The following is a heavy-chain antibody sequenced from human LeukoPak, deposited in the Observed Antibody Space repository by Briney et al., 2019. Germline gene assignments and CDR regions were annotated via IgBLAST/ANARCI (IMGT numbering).Heavy chain of an antibody. J-gene: IGHJ4*02. V-gene: IGHV3-30*01. Sequence: PGGSLRLSCAASGFTFSSYAMHWVRQAPGKGLEWVAVISYDGSNKYYADSVKGRFTISRDNSKNTLYLQMNSLRAEDTAVYYCARDGEYSSSPGIFDYWGQGTLVTVSS. CDR1: GFTFSSYA. CDR3: ARDGEYSSSPGIFDY. CDR2: ISYDGSNK. D-gene: IGHD6-6*01.